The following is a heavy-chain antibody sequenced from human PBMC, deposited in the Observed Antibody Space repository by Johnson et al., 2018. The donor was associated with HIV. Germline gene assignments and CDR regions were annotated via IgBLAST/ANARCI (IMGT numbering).Heavy chain of an antibody. J-gene: IGHJ3*01. CDR1: GFTSSSYW. CDR3: ARDGPSAAV. V-gene: IGHV3-7*03. CDR2: IKQDGSEK. D-gene: IGHD6-25*01. Sequence: VQLVESGGGLVQPGGSLRLSCAASGFTSSSYWMSWVRQAPGKGLEWVANIKQDGSEKYYVDSVKGRFTISRDNSKNTLYLQMNSLRAEDTAVYYCARDGPSAAVWGQGTMVTVSS.